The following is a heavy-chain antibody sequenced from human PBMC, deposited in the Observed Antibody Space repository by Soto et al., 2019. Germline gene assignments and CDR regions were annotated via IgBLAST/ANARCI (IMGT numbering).Heavy chain of an antibody. V-gene: IGHV3-23*01. CDR3: FPDLDPFDY. D-gene: IGHD1-1*01. Sequence: GGSLRLSCAASGFTFSSYAMSWVRQAPGKGLEWVSAISGSGGSTYYADSVKGRFTISRDNSKNTLCLQMNSLRAEDTAVYYCFPDLDPFDYWGQGTLVTVSS. CDR2: ISGSGGST. CDR1: GFTFSSYA. J-gene: IGHJ4*02.